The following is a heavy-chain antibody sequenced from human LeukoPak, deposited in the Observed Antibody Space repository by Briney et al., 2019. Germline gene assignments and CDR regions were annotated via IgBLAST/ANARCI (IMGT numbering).Heavy chain of an antibody. CDR3: ARGLYSSSPQY. Sequence: GGSLRLSCAASGFTFSIYWMSWVRQAPGKGLEWVASIIQDGSEKNYVDSVKGRFTISRDNAKSSVFLQMNSLRVEDTAVYYCARGLYSSSPQYWGQGILVTVSS. V-gene: IGHV3-7*01. CDR2: IIQDGSEK. CDR1: GFTFSIYW. J-gene: IGHJ4*02. D-gene: IGHD6-13*01.